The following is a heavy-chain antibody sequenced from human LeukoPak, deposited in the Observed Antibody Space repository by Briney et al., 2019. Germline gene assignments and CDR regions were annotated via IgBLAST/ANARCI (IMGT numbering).Heavy chain of an antibody. V-gene: IGHV3-33*01. CDR2: IWSDGSSK. D-gene: IGHD6-13*01. Sequence: PGRSLRLSCAASGFTFSSYGMHWVRQAPGKGLEWVAVIWSDGSSKHYADSVKGRFTISRDNSKNTLYLQMNSLRAEDTALYCCARGQPPSYYDMDVWGQGTTVTVSS. CDR1: GFTFSSYG. CDR3: ARGQPPSYYDMDV. J-gene: IGHJ6*02.